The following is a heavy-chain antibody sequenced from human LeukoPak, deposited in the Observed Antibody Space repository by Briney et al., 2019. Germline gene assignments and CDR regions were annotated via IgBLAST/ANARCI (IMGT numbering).Heavy chain of an antibody. CDR2: IHYSGNT. CDR1: GGAITSDY. Sequence: SETLSLTCSVSGGAITSDYWSWSRQPPGKGLDWIGYIHYSGNTNYNPSLKSRVIISIDSSKTQFSLKLRSVTAADTAVYYCAKVGTVLDGGSWGQGTLVTVSS. J-gene: IGHJ5*02. V-gene: IGHV4-59*01. D-gene: IGHD1-7*01. CDR3: AKVGTVLDGGS.